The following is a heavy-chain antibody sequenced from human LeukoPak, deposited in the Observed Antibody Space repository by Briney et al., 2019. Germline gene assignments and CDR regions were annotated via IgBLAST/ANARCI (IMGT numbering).Heavy chain of an antibody. D-gene: IGHD5-18*01. CDR2: INHSGST. V-gene: IGHV4-34*01. CDR3: ARGNSWSRYSYGRGVRYFDL. Sequence: SETLSLTCAVYGGSFSSYYWSWIRQPPGKGLEWIGEINHSGSTNYNPSLKSRVTISVDTSKNQFSLKLSSVTAADTAVYYCARGNSWSRYSYGRGVRYFDLWGRGTLVTVSS. J-gene: IGHJ2*01. CDR1: GGSFSSYY.